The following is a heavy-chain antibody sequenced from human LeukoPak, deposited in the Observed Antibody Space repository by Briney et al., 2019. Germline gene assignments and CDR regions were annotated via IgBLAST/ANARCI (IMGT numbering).Heavy chain of an antibody. CDR3: ARELVSLGTGYFDL. J-gene: IGHJ2*01. CDR2: ITGSSTWT. CDR1: GFTFRTYG. Sequence: GGSLRLLCEASGFTFRTYGMTWVRQAPGKGLEWVSGITGSSTWTYYADSVKGRFTISRDNSKNTLHLQMDSLRAEDTAIYYCARELVSLGTGYFDLWGRGTLVTVSS. V-gene: IGHV3-23*01. D-gene: IGHD7-27*01.